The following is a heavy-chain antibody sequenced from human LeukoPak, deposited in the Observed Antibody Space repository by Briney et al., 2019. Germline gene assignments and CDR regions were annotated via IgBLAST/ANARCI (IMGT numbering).Heavy chain of an antibody. D-gene: IGHD6-13*01. J-gene: IGHJ5*02. CDR3: ARHCRIFSTGWYRGGFDP. Sequence: SETLSLTCAVYGGSFSGYYWSWIRQPPGKGLEWIGEINHSGSTNYNPSLKSRVTISVDTSKNQFSLKLSSVTAADTAVYYCARHCRIFSTGWYRGGFDPWGQGTLVTVSS. CDR2: INHSGST. V-gene: IGHV4-34*01. CDR1: GGSFSGYY.